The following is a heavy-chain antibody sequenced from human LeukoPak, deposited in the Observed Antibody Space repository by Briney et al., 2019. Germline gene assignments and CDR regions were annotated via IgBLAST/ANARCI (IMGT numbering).Heavy chain of an antibody. Sequence: PSETLSLTCAVSGYSISSGYYWGWIRQPPGQGLEWIGSIYHSGSTYYNPSLKSRVTISVDTSKNHFSLKLSSVTAADTAVYYCARSHHYYYYMDVWGKGTTVTVSS. J-gene: IGHJ6*03. V-gene: IGHV4-38-2*01. CDR2: IYHSGST. CDR1: GYSISSGYY. CDR3: ARSHHYYYYMDV.